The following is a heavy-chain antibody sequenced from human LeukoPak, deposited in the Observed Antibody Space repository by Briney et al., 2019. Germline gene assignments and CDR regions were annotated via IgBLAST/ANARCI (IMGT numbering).Heavy chain of an antibody. CDR1: GGSISSHY. D-gene: IGHD6-6*01. CDR3: ARGIRGGSSSLHFDY. CDR2: IYYSGST. V-gene: IGHV4-59*11. J-gene: IGHJ4*02. Sequence: SETLSLTCTVSGGSISSHYWSWIRQPPGKGLEWIGYIYYSGSTNYNPSLKSRVPISVDTSKNQFSLKLSSVTAADTAVYYCARGIRGGSSSLHFDYWGQGTLVTVSS.